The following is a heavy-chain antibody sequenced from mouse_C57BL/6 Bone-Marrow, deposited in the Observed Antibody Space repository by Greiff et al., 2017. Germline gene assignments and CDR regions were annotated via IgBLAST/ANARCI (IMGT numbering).Heavy chain of an antibody. CDR1: GYTFTDYY. D-gene: IGHD2-1*01. J-gene: IGHJ3*01. V-gene: IGHV1-76*01. Sequence: VQLQESGAELVRPGASVKLSCKASGYTFTDYYINWVKQRPGQGLEWIARIYPGSGNTYYNEKFKGKATLTAEKSSSTAYMQLSSLTSEDSAVYFCARSYGNYVRFAYWGQGTLVTVSA. CDR3: ARSYGNYVRFAY. CDR2: IYPGSGNT.